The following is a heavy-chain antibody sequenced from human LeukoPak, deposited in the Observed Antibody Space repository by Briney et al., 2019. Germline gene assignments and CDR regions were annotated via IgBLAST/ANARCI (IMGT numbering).Heavy chain of an antibody. D-gene: IGHD2-2*01. V-gene: IGHV3-30*18. CDR3: AKDRCSSTSCYFHYFDY. CDR2: ISYDGSNK. Sequence: GRSLRLSCAASGFTFSSYSMHWVRQAPGKGLEWVAVISYDGSNKYYADSVKGRFTISRDNSKNTLYLQMNSLRAEDTAVYYCAKDRCSSTSCYFHYFDYWGQGTLVTVSS. J-gene: IGHJ4*02. CDR1: GFTFSSYS.